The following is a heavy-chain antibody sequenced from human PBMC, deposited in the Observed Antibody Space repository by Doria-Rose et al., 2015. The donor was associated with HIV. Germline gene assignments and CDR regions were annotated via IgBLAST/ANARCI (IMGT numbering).Heavy chain of an antibody. Sequence: QVTLKESGPVLVKPTETLTLTCTVSGVSLSSPGMGVSWIRQPPGKALEWLANIFSDDERSYTTSLKIRLTISRSTSKSQVVLTMTDMDPVDTATYYCARIKSSRWYHKYYFDFWGQGTLVIVSA. V-gene: IGHV2-26*01. CDR3: ARIKSSRWYHKYYFDF. D-gene: IGHD6-13*01. CDR1: GVSLSSPGMG. J-gene: IGHJ4*02. CDR2: IFSDDER.